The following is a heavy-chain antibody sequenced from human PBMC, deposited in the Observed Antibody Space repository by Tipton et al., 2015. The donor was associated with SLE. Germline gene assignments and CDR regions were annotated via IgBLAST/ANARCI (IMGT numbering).Heavy chain of an antibody. CDR1: GGSISSSSYY. Sequence: TLSLTCTVSGGSISSSSYYWGWIRQPPGKGLEWIGCIYYSGSTYYNPSLKSRVTISVDTSKNQFSLKLSSVTAADTAVYYCARGIQLWSFDYWGQGTLVTVSS. CDR3: ARGIQLWSFDY. V-gene: IGHV4-39*01. D-gene: IGHD5-18*01. CDR2: IYYSGST. J-gene: IGHJ4*02.